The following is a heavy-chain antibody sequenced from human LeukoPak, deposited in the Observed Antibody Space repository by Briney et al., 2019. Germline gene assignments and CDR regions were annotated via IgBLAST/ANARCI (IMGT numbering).Heavy chain of an antibody. J-gene: IGHJ4*02. D-gene: IGHD1-26*01. CDR1: GFTFSSYW. CDR2: INQGGGEK. Sequence: PGGSLRLSCAASGFTFSSYWMSWVRQAPGKGLEWVANINQGGGEKYYVDSVKGRFTISRDNAKNSLYLQMNGLRAEDTAVYYCARAGTAGSSDFWGQGTLVTVSS. V-gene: IGHV3-7*04. CDR3: ARAGTAGSSDF.